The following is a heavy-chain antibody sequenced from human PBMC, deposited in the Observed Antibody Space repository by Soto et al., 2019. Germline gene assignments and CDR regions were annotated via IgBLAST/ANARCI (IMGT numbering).Heavy chain of an antibody. CDR3: ARDGDYYDSGSAAFDI. J-gene: IGHJ3*02. V-gene: IGHV4-31*03. Sequence: QVQLQESGPGLVKPSQTLSLTFTVSGGSISSGGYYWSWIRQHPGKGLEWIGYIYYSGSTYYNPSIKSRVTISVDTSKNQFSLKLSSVTAADTAVYYCARDGDYYDSGSAAFDIWGQGTMVTVSS. D-gene: IGHD2-21*01. CDR1: GGSISSGGYY. CDR2: IYYSGST.